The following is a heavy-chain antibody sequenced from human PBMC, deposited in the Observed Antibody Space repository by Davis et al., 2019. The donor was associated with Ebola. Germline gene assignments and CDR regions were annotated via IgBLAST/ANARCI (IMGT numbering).Heavy chain of an antibody. CDR1: GGSIDTNKW. D-gene: IGHD4-17*01. CDR2: VYHSGTT. CDR3: ARALYGDYHAFDI. V-gene: IGHV4-4*02. Sequence: SETLSLTCAVSGGSIDTNKWWTWLRQPSGKRLAWTGEVYHSGTTNYKPSLKSRVTISVGKSKNPFSLKLSSVTAADTAIYYCARALYGDYHAFDIWGQGTMVTVSS. J-gene: IGHJ3*02.